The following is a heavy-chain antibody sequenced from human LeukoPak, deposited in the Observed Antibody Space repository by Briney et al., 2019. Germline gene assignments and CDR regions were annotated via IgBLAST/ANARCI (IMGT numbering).Heavy chain of an antibody. CDR3: AELGITMIGGV. CDR1: GFTFSSYN. J-gene: IGHJ6*04. V-gene: IGHV3-33*08. D-gene: IGHD3-10*02. Sequence: PGGSLRLSCAASGFTFSSYNMHWVRQAPGKGLEWVAVISYDGGNKYYTDSVKGRFTISRDNSKNTLYLQMNSLRAEDTAVYYCAELGITMIGGVWGKGTTVTISS. CDR2: ISYDGGNK.